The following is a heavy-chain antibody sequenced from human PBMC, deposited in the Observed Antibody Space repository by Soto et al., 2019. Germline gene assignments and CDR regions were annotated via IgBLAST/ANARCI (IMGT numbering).Heavy chain of an antibody. J-gene: IGHJ5*02. D-gene: IGHD3-3*01. Sequence: GGSLRLSCTASGFTSSHYNMNWVRQTRGKGLEWVSYVGAGSSPTYYADSVKGRFTISRDNAQNSLFLQMNSLRDEDTAVYYCVRDNRLRFFVLPQFDPWGQGTLVTVSS. CDR3: VRDNRLRFFVLPQFDP. V-gene: IGHV3-48*02. CDR2: VGAGSSPT. CDR1: GFTSSHYN.